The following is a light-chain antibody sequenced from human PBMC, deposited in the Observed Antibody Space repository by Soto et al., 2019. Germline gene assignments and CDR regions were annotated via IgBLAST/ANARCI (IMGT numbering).Light chain of an antibody. V-gene: IGKV1-5*03. CDR3: QQYNGYSRT. J-gene: IGKJ1*01. Sequence: DIQMSQSPSSLSASVGDRFTITCRASQTISSWLAWYQQKPGKAPKLLIYKASSLESGVPSRFSGSGSGTEFTLTITSLQPDDFATYYCQQYNGYSRTFGQGTKVDIK. CDR2: KAS. CDR1: QTISSW.